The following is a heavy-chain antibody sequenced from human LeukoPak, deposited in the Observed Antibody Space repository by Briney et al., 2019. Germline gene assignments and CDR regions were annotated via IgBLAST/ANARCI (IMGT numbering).Heavy chain of an antibody. J-gene: IGHJ4*02. CDR3: VRVSYSSGWILDY. D-gene: IGHD6-19*01. CDR1: GFTFSDHY. V-gene: IGHV3-72*01. Sequence: GGSLRLSCAASGFTFSDHYMDWVRQAPGKGLEWVGRGRYRANTYSAEYAASVKGRFTISRDESKNSLYLQMNSLKTEDTAVYYCVRVSYSSGWILDYWGQGTLVTVSA. CDR2: GRYRANTYSA.